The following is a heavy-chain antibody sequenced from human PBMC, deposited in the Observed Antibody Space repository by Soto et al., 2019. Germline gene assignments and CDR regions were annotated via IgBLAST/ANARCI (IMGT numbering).Heavy chain of an antibody. D-gene: IGHD3-10*01. V-gene: IGHV1-8*01. Sequence: QVQLVQSGAEVKKPGASVKVSCKASGYPFTKYDINWVRQATGQGLEWMGWINPNSGNTGYSQKFQGRVTMTRNTSISTAYMELSSLRFDDTAVYYCARSPPRVEKNNYAGSWFDPWGQGTLVTVSS. J-gene: IGHJ5*02. CDR2: INPNSGNT. CDR1: GYPFTKYD. CDR3: ARSPPRVEKNNYAGSWFDP.